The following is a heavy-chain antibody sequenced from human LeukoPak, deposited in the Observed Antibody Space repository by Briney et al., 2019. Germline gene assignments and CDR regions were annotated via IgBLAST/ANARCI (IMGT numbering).Heavy chain of an antibody. CDR2: IYYSGST. CDR1: GGSISSADYY. CDR3: ARDLGGDRSFDL. D-gene: IGHD2-21*01. V-gene: IGHV4-30-4*01. J-gene: IGHJ2*01. Sequence: YPPQTLSLTCTVSGGSISSADYYWRRIRQPPGKGLEWIGYIYYSGSTYYNPSLKSRVTISVDTSKNQFSLKLTSVTAADTAVYYCARDLGGDRSFDLWGRGTLVTVSS.